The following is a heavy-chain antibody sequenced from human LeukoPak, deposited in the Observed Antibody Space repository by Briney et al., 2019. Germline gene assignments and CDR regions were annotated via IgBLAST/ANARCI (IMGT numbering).Heavy chain of an antibody. Sequence: SETLSLTCTVSGGSISSGGYYWSWIRQHPGKGLEWIGYIYYSASTYYNPSLKSRVTISVDTSKNQFSLKLSSVTAADTAVYYCARDAYYDSSGYYYFDYWGQGTLVTVSS. D-gene: IGHD3-22*01. J-gene: IGHJ4*02. CDR3: ARDAYYDSSGYYYFDY. V-gene: IGHV4-31*03. CDR1: GGSISSGGYY. CDR2: IYYSAST.